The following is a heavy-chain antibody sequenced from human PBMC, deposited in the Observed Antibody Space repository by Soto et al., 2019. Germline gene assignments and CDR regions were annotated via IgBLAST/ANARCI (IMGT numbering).Heavy chain of an antibody. CDR1: GGSFSGYY. Sequence: SSETLSLTCAVYGGSFSGYYWSWIRQPPGKGLEWIGEINHSGSTNYNPSLKSRVTISVDTSKNQFSLKLSSVTAADTAVYYCGRGAASADYGDLKYYFDYWGQGTLVTVSS. CDR3: GRGAASADYGDLKYYFDY. CDR2: INHSGST. V-gene: IGHV4-34*01. J-gene: IGHJ4*02. D-gene: IGHD4-17*01.